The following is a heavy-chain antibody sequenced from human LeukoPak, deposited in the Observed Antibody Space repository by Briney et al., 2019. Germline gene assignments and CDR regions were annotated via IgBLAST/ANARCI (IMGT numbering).Heavy chain of an antibody. CDR2: MNPNSGNT. V-gene: IGHV1-8*02. Sequence: ASVKVSCKASGYTFIGYYMHWLRQAPGQGLEWMGWMNPNSGNTGYAQKFQGRVTMTRNTSISTAYMELSSLRSGDTAVDYCARDPIVATIAMGGYNWFDPWGQGTLVTVSS. CDR3: ARDPIVATIAMGGYNWFDP. J-gene: IGHJ5*02. CDR1: GYTFIGYY. D-gene: IGHD5-12*01.